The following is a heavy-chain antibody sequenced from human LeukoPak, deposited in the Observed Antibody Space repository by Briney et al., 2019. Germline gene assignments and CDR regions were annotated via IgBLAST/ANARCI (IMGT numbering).Heavy chain of an antibody. Sequence: GASVKVSCKASGYTFTGYYMHWVRQAPGQGLEWMGWINPNSGGTNYAQKFQGRVTMTRDTSISTAYMELSRLRSDDTAVYYCARPAGLRNVGYYFDYWGQGTLVTVSS. CDR1: GYTFTGYY. D-gene: IGHD4-17*01. CDR3: ARPAGLRNVGYYFDY. V-gene: IGHV1-2*02. J-gene: IGHJ4*02. CDR2: INPNSGGT.